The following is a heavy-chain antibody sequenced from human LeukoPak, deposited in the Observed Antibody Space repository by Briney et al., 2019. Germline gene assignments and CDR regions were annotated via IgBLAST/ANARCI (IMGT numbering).Heavy chain of an antibody. V-gene: IGHV4-34*01. CDR1: GGSFSGYY. J-gene: IGHJ4*02. CDR2: INHSGST. D-gene: IGHD5-12*01. Sequence: PSETLSLTCAVYGGSFSGYYWSWIRQPPGEGLEWIGEINHSGSTNYNPSLKSRVTISVDTSKNQFSLKLSSVTAADTAVYYCARGLGGYSGYAFDYWGQGTLVTVSS. CDR3: ARGLGGYSGYAFDY.